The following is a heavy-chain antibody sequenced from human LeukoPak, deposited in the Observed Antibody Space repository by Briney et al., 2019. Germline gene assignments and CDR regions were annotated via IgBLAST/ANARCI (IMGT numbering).Heavy chain of an antibody. V-gene: IGHV4-39*07. D-gene: IGHD4-17*01. CDR2: IYYSGST. CDR1: GGSISSSSYY. Sequence: PSETLSLTCTVSGGSISSSSYYWGWIRQPPGKGLEWIGSIYYSGSTYYNPSLKSRVTISVDTSKNQFSLKLSSVTAADTAVYYCARDLGGDYEADWFDPWGQGTLVTVSS. CDR3: ARDLGGDYEADWFDP. J-gene: IGHJ5*02.